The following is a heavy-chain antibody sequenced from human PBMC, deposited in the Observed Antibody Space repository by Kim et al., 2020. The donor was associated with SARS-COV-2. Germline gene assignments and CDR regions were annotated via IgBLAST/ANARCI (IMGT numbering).Heavy chain of an antibody. CDR2: ISYDGSNK. CDR1: GFTFSSYA. CDR3: ARDRKRITMIVVVFEPRYGMDV. J-gene: IGHJ6*02. V-gene: IGHV3-30*04. D-gene: IGHD3-22*01. Sequence: GGSLRLSCAASGFTFSSYAMHWVRQAPGKGLEWVAVISYDGSNKYYADSVKGRFTISRDNSKNTLYLQMNSLRAEDTAVYYCARDRKRITMIVVVFEPRYGMDVWGQGTTVTVSS.